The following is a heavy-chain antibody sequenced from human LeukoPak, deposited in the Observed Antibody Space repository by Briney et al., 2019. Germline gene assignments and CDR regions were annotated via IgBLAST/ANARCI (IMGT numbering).Heavy chain of an antibody. CDR1: GYTFTSYG. Sequence: ASVKVSCKASGYTFTSYGVSWVRQAPGQGVEGVGWISDYNGNTNYAQKLQGRATKTPDTSTSTAYMELRNLESDGTDVYYCARDKCVIAARSCDYWGQGTLVTVSS. D-gene: IGHD6-6*01. J-gene: IGHJ4*02. V-gene: IGHV1-18*01. CDR3: ARDKCVIAARSCDY. CDR2: ISDYNGNT.